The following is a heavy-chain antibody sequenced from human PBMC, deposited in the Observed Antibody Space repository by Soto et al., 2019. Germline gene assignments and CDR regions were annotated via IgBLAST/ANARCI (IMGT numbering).Heavy chain of an antibody. Sequence: QVQLQESGPGLVKPSQTLSLTCTVSGGSISSGDYYWSWIRQRPGKGLEWIGYIYYSGSTYYNPSLKSRVTISVDTSTNQFSMKLSSVTAADTAVYYCATEQLVLYGMDVWGQGTTVTVSS. CDR3: ATEQLVLYGMDV. CDR1: GGSISSGDYY. J-gene: IGHJ6*02. D-gene: IGHD6-6*01. CDR2: IYYSGST. V-gene: IGHV4-30-4*01.